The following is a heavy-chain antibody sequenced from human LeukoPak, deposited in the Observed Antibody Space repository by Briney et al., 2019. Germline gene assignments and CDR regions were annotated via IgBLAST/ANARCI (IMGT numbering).Heavy chain of an antibody. V-gene: IGHV3-48*03. CDR1: GFTFSSYE. CDR2: ISSSGSTI. Sequence: GGSLRLSCAASGFTFSSYEMNWVRQAPGKGLEWVSYISSSGSTIYYADSVKGRFTISRGNAKNSLYLQMNSLRAEDTAVYYCARNVAPDAFDIWGQGTMVTVSS. J-gene: IGHJ3*02. CDR3: ARNVAPDAFDI. D-gene: IGHD2-15*01.